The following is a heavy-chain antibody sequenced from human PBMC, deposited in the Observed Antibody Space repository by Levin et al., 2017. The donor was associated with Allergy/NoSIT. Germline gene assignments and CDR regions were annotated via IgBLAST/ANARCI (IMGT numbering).Heavy chain of an antibody. V-gene: IGHV3-30-3*01. CDR1: GFTFSSYA. J-gene: IGHJ5*02. D-gene: IGHD2-21*02. Sequence: GESLKISCAASGFTFSSYAMHWVRQAPGKGLEWVAVISYDGSNKYYADSVKGRFTISRDNSKNTLYLQMNSLGAEDTAVYYCARDQTPSFSIVVVTGGLDFDPWGQGTLVTVSS. CDR2: ISYDGSNK. CDR3: ARDQTPSFSIVVVTGGLDFDP.